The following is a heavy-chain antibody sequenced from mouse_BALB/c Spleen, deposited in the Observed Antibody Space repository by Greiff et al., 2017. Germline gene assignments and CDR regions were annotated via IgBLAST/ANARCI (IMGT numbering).Heavy chain of an antibody. V-gene: IGHV1-80*01. D-gene: IGHD2-14*01. CDR1: GYAFSSYW. CDR3: ATYYRYDFAY. CDR2: IYPGDGDT. Sequence: VQLQQSGAELVRPGSSVKISCKASGYAFSSYWMNWVKQRPGQGLEWIGQIYPGDGDTNYNGKFKGKATLTADKSSSTAYMQLSSLTSEDSAVYFCATYYRYDFAYWGQGTLVTVSA. J-gene: IGHJ3*01.